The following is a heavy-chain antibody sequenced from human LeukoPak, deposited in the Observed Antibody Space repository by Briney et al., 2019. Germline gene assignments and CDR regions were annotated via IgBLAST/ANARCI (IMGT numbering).Heavy chain of an antibody. CDR2: INHSGST. D-gene: IGHD3-22*01. J-gene: IGHJ3*02. CDR3: ARAHMIVPWRLYGGYAFDI. V-gene: IGHV4-34*01. CDR1: GFTFSSYA. Sequence: GSLRLSCAASGFTFSSYAMSWVRQAPGKGLEWIGEINHSGSTNYNPSLKSRVTISVDTSKNQFSLKLSSVTAADTAVYYCARAHMIVPWRLYGGYAFDIWGQGTMVTVSS.